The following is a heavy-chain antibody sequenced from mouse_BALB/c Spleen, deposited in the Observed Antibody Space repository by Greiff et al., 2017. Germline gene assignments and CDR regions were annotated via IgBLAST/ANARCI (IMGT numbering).Heavy chain of an antibody. CDR3: ARDYGYSDYFDY. D-gene: IGHD1-2*01. CDR1: GYAFSSYW. J-gene: IGHJ2*01. CDR2: IYPGDGDT. Sequence: VQLQQSGAELVRPGSSVKISCKASGYAFSSYWMNWVKQRPGQGLEWIGQIYPGDGDTNYNGKFKGKATLTADKSSSTAYMQLSSLTSEDSAVYFCARDYGYSDYFDYWGQGTTLTVSS. V-gene: IGHV1-80*01.